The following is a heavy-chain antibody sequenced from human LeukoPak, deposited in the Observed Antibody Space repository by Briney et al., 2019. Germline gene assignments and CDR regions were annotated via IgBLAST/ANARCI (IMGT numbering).Heavy chain of an antibody. CDR1: GGTFSSYA. CDR3: AIMDSGYDLDY. V-gene: IGHV1-69*05. J-gene: IGHJ4*02. D-gene: IGHD5-12*01. CDR2: IIPIFGTA. Sequence: ASVKVSCKASGGTFSSYAISWVRQAPGQGLEWMGRIIPIFGTANYAQKFQGRVTITTDESTSTAYIELSSLRSEDTAVYYCAIMDSGYDLDYWGQGALVTVSS.